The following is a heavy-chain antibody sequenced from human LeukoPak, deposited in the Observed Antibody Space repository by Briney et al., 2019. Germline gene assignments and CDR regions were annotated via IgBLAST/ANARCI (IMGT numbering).Heavy chain of an antibody. D-gene: IGHD3-22*01. CDR3: ARDRPYDSSKFDY. CDR1: GFTFSDYY. J-gene: IGHJ4*02. V-gene: IGHV3-11*04. CDR2: ISSSGSTI. Sequence: GGSLRLSCAASGFTFSDYYMSWIRQAPGKGLEWVSYISSSGSTIYYADSVKGRFTISRDNAKNSLYLQMNSLRAEDTAVYYCARDRPYDSSKFDYWGQGTLVTVSS.